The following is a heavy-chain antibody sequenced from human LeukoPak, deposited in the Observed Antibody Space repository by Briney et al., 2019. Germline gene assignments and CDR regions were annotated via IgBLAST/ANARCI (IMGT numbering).Heavy chain of an antibody. CDR2: IYYSGST. V-gene: IGHV4-39*07. CDR3: AKVYRGLWFGELAFDY. J-gene: IGHJ4*02. Sequence: PSETLSLTCTVSGGSISSSSYYWGWIRQPPGKGLEWIGSIYYSGSTYYHPSLKSRVTISVAAYKTQFSLKLSSVPAAATAVYYCAKVYRGLWFGELAFDYWGQGTLVTVSS. D-gene: IGHD3-10*01. CDR1: GGSISSSSYY.